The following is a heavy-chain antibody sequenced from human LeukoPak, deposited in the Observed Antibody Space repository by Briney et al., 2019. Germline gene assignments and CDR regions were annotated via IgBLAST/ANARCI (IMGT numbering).Heavy chain of an antibody. CDR1: GGSFSGYY. CDR2: IYHSGST. V-gene: IGHV4-34*01. Sequence: PSETLSLTCAVYGGSFSGYYWSWIRQPPGKGLEWIGSIYHSGSTYYNPSLKSRVTISVDTSKNQFSLKLSSVAAADTAVYYCARADITMVRGVTSSWFDPWGQGTLVTVSS. D-gene: IGHD3-10*01. J-gene: IGHJ5*02. CDR3: ARADITMVRGVTSSWFDP.